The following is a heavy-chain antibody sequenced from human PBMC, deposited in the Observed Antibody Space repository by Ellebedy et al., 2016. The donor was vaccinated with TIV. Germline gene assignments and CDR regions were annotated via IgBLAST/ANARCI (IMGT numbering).Heavy chain of an antibody. J-gene: IGHJ4*02. V-gene: IGHV5-51*01. CDR3: ARHVGDGSHFDY. CDR1: RYSFTSYW. CDR2: IYPGDSDT. D-gene: IGHD5-24*01. Sequence: PGGSLRLSCKGSRYSFTSYWIGWVRQMPGKGLEWMGIIYPGDSDTRYSPSFQGQVTISVDKSINTASLQWSSLKASDSAMYYCARHVGDGSHFDYWGQGTLVTVSS.